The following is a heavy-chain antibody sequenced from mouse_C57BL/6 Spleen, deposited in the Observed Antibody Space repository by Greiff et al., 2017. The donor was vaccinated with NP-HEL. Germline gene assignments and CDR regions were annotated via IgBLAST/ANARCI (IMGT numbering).Heavy chain of an antibody. CDR1: GYTFTSYW. CDR2: IDPSDSET. D-gene: IGHD2-1*01. J-gene: IGHJ2*01. Sequence: QVQLQQPGAELVRPGSSVKLSCKASGYTFTSYWMHWVKQRPIQGLEWIGNIDPSDSETHYNQKFKDKATLTVDKSSSTAYMQLSSLTSEDSAVYYCARYRDLLYPDYWGQGTTLTVSS. CDR3: ARYRDLLYPDY. V-gene: IGHV1-52*01.